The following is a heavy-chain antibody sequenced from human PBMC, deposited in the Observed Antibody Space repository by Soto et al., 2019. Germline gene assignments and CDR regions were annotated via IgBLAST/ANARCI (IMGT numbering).Heavy chain of an antibody. V-gene: IGHV2-70*11. D-gene: IGHD3-3*01. CDR3: ARTRYFFWNGDYYYYMLF. CDR2: IDWDDDK. J-gene: IGHJ6*03. CDR1: GFSLSTSGMF. Sequence: SGPTLVNSTQTLTLTCTFSGFSLSTSGMFVSWIRQPPGKALEWLARIDWDDDKYYSTSLKTRLTISKDTSKNQVVLTMTNMDPVDTATYYCARTRYFFWNGDYYYYMLFWGQGTPVTV.